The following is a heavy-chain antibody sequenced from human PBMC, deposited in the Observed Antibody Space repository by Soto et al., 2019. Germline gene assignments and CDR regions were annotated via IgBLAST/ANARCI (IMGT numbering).Heavy chain of an antibody. CDR2: IYYSGST. D-gene: IGHD2-15*01. CDR1: GGSISSGGYY. CDR3: ARVPSYCSGGSCYSFDY. Sequence: ASETLSLTCTVSGGSISSGGYYWSWIRQHPGKGLEWIGYIYYSGSTYYNPSLKSRVTISVDTSKNQFSLKLSSVTAADTAVYYCARVPSYCSGGSCYSFDYWGQGTLVTVSS. J-gene: IGHJ4*02. V-gene: IGHV4-31*03.